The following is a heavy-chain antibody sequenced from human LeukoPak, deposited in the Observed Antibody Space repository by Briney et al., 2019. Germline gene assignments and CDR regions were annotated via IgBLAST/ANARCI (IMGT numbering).Heavy chain of an antibody. CDR1: GFTLSDYA. J-gene: IGHJ4*01. D-gene: IGHD2-2*01. V-gene: IGHV3-48*02. CDR2: ISSSSSTI. CDR3: ARVTSWFDY. Sequence: GGSLRLSCAASGFTLSDYAMNWVRQAPGKGLEWVSYISSSSSTIYYADSVKGRFTISRVNAKNSLYLQMNSLGDEDTAFYYCARVTSWFDYWGQGTLVTVSS.